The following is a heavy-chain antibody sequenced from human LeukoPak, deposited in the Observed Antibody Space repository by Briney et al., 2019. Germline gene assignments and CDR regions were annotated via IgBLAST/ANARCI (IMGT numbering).Heavy chain of an antibody. J-gene: IGHJ6*02. Sequence: ASVKVSCKASGYTFTSYGISWVRQAPGQGLEWMGRIIPILGIANYAQKFQGRVTITADKSTSTAYMELSSLRSEDTAVYYCAREMIYCSSTSCYYYYGMDVWGQGTTVTVSS. CDR3: AREMIYCSSTSCYYYYGMDV. D-gene: IGHD2-2*01. CDR1: GYTFTSYG. CDR2: IIPILGIA. V-gene: IGHV1-69*04.